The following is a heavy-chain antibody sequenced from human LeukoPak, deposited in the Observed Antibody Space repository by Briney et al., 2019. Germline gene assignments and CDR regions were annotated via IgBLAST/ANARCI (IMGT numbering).Heavy chain of an antibody. CDR1: GGTFSSYA. J-gene: IGHJ4*02. D-gene: IGHD1-1*01. CDR2: IIPIFGTA. CDR3: ARGGVQLERFDY. V-gene: IGHV1-69*01. Sequence: SVKASCKASGGTFSSYAISWVRQAPGQGLEWMGGIIPIFGTANYAQKFQGRVTITADESTGTAYMDLSSLRSEDTAVYYCARGGVQLERFDYWGQGTLVTVSS.